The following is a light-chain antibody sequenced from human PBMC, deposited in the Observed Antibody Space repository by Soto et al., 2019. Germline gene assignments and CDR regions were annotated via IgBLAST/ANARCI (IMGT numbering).Light chain of an antibody. J-gene: IGLJ1*01. V-gene: IGLV2-14*01. Sequence: QSVLTQPASVSGSPGQSITISCTGTSSDVGSYNYVSWYQQHPGKAPKLMIYDVSNRPSGVSNRFSGSKSGNTASLTISGLQAEDEADYYCSSYTSSSTTFGTGTKVTV. CDR2: DVS. CDR3: SSYTSSSTT. CDR1: SSDVGSYNY.